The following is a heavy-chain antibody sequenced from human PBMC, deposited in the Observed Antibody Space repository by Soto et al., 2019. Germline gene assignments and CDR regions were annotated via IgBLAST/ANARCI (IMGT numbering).Heavy chain of an antibody. D-gene: IGHD3-16*01. Sequence: PSETLSLTCTVSGGSISGYYWSWIRQPPGKGLEWIGYMYNTGSTVYNPSFKSRVTISVDTSKNQFSLKLNSVTAADTAVYYCARAWGAAFDFWGQGHLVTVSS. CDR3: ARAWGAAFDF. CDR2: MYNTGST. CDR1: GGSISGYY. J-gene: IGHJ4*02. V-gene: IGHV4-59*01.